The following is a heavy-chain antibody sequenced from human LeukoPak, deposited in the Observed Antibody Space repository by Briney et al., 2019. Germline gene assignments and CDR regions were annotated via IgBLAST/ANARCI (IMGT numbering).Heavy chain of an antibody. V-gene: IGHV4-34*01. CDR3: ARPPHHCSSTSCLDYYYMDV. CDR2: INHSGST. D-gene: IGHD2-2*01. CDR1: GGSFSGYY. Sequence: SETLSLTCAVYGGSFSGYYWSWIRQPPWKGLEWIGEINHSGSTNYNPSLKSRVTISVDTSKNQFSLKLSSVTAADTAVYYCARPPHHCSSTSCLDYYYMDVWGKGTTVTVSS. J-gene: IGHJ6*03.